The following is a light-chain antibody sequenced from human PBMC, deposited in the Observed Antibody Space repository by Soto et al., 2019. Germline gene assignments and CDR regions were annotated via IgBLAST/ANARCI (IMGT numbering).Light chain of an antibody. CDR3: FSHRGGDSHV. Sequence: QSVLTQPASVSGSPGQSITISCTGTSSDVGAYNYVSWYQHHPGKAPRLMISEVTNRPSGVSNRFSGSKSGNSASLTISGLQAEDEADYYCFSHRGGDSHVFGTGTKVTVL. CDR1: SSDVGAYNY. V-gene: IGLV2-14*01. CDR2: EVT. J-gene: IGLJ1*01.